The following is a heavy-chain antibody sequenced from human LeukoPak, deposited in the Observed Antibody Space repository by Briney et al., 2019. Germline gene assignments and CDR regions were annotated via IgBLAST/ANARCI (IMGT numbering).Heavy chain of an antibody. Sequence: GESLKISCKGSGYSFTSYWIGWVRQMPGKGLEWMGIIYPGDSDTRYSPSFQGQVTISADKSISTAYLQWSSLKASDTAMYYCATGRLNYYGSGSYDAFDIWGQGTTVTVSS. CDR1: GYSFTSYW. J-gene: IGHJ3*02. CDR2: IYPGDSDT. CDR3: ATGRLNYYGSGSYDAFDI. V-gene: IGHV5-51*01. D-gene: IGHD3-10*01.